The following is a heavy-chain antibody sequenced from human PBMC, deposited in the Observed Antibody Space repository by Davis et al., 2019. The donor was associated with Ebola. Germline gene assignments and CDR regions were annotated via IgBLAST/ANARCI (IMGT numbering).Heavy chain of an antibody. Sequence: MPSETLSLTCTVSGGSISSSSYYWGWIRQPPGKGLEWIGSIYYSGSTCYNPSLKTRVTMSLDTSKNQVSLNLSSVTAADTAVYYCARSGGPRYFDWLLSGIDNWGQGTLVTVSS. CDR1: GGSISSSSYY. CDR2: IYYSGST. D-gene: IGHD3-9*01. V-gene: IGHV4-39*07. J-gene: IGHJ4*02. CDR3: ARSGGPRYFDWLLSGIDN.